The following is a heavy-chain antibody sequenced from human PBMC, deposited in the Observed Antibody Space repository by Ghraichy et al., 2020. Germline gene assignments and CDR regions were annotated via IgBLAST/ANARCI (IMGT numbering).Heavy chain of an antibody. CDR2: INPNSGGT. CDR3: ATVRGVDSSGPFDY. J-gene: IGHJ4*02. CDR1: GYTFTGYY. Sequence: KVSCKTSGYTFTGYYIHWVRQAPGQGLEWMGWINPNSGGTNFAQKFQGWVTMTRDTSISTVYMELSRLTSDDTAVYYCATVRGVDSSGPFDYWGQGTPVTVSS. D-gene: IGHD3-22*01. V-gene: IGHV1-2*04.